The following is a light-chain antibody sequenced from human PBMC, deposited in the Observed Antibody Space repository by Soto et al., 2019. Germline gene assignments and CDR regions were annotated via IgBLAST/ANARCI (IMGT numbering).Light chain of an antibody. J-gene: IGKJ5*01. CDR3: QEYDNWPPIT. CDR1: QSITRN. V-gene: IGKV3-15*01. CDR2: GAS. Sequence: ELVMTQSPATLSVSPGESATLSCRASQSITRNLAWYPQSPGQATRLLIYGASTRATGIPARFSGSGSGTEFTITISSLQSEDCAVYYCQEYDNWPPITFGQGTRLKI.